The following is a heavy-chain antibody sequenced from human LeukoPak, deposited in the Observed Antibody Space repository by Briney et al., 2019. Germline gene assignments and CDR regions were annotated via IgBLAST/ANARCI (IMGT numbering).Heavy chain of an antibody. CDR3: ARDGYINYYDSSGYLSFDY. J-gene: IGHJ4*02. Sequence: EASVKVSCKASGYTFTSYGISWVRQAPGQGLEWMGWISAYNGNTNYAQKLQGRVTMTTDTSTSTAYMELRSLRSDDTAVYYCARDGYINYYDSSGYLSFDYWGQGTLVTVSS. CDR1: GYTFTSYG. V-gene: IGHV1-18*01. CDR2: ISAYNGNT. D-gene: IGHD3-22*01.